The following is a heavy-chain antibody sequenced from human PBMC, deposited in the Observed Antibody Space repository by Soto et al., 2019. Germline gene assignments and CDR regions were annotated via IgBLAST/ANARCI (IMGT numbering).Heavy chain of an antibody. CDR1: GFTFSSYW. J-gene: IGHJ5*02. Sequence: GGSLRLSCAASGFTFSSYWMSWVRQAPGKGLEWVANIKQDGSEKYYVDSVKGRFTISRDNAKNSLYLQMNSLRAEDTAVYYCARGSEQWLVPEISSPDLNWFDPWGQGTLVTVSS. D-gene: IGHD6-19*01. CDR2: IKQDGSEK. CDR3: ARGSEQWLVPEISSPDLNWFDP. V-gene: IGHV3-7*05.